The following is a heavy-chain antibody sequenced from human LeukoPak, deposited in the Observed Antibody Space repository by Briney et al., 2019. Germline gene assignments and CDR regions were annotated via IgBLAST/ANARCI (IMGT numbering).Heavy chain of an antibody. Sequence: GGSLRLSCAASGFTFSGYYMSWIRQAPGKGLEWVSHISSSGGSTYYADSVKGRFTISRDNSKNTLYLQMNSLGAEDTAVYYCANPPHIAAAGTDWFDPWGQGTLVTVSS. CDR3: ANPPHIAAAGTDWFDP. D-gene: IGHD6-13*01. CDR1: GFTFSGYY. CDR2: ISSSGGST. J-gene: IGHJ5*02. V-gene: IGHV3-23*01.